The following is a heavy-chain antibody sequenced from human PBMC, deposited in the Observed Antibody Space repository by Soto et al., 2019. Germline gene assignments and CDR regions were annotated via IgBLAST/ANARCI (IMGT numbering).Heavy chain of an antibody. CDR1: GFTFSSDD. V-gene: IGHV3-30-3*01. CDR2: ISYAGSNK. Sequence: QVQLVESGGGVVQPGRSLRLSCAASGFTFSSDDMHWVRQAPGKGLAWVAVISYAGSNKYYADCVKGRFTISRDNSKNTHYQQMNSLRADDMTADDCARYSPIEVGLAATPYFDYWGQGTLVTVSS. CDR3: ARYSPIEVGLAATPYFDY. J-gene: IGHJ4*02. D-gene: IGHD2-15*01.